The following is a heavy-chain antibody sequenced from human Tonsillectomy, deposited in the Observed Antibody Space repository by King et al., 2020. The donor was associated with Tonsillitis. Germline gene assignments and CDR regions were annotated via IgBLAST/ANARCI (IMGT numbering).Heavy chain of an antibody. CDR3: ARESIVVVPAATISNWFDP. CDR1: GGSISSGSYY. J-gene: IGHJ5*02. V-gene: IGHV4-61*02. CDR2: IYTSGGP. Sequence: QLQESGPGLVKPSQTLSLTFTVSGGSISSGSYYWSCIRQPAGKGLEWSGLIYTSGGPNYNPPLKCRVTMSVDTSKNQVSLKLSSATAADTAVYYCARESIVVVPAATISNWFDPWGQGTLVTVSS. D-gene: IGHD2-2*01.